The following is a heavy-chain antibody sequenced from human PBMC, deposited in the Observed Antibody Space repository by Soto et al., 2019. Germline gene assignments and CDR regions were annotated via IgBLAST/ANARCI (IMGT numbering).Heavy chain of an antibody. Sequence: QVQLVESGGGVVQPGRSLRLSCAASGFTFSSYAMHWVRQAPGKGLEWVAVISYDGSNKYYADSVKGRFTISRDNSKNTLYLQMISVRAEDTAVYYCARGYSSSDFDYWGQGTLVTVSS. CDR1: GFTFSSYA. D-gene: IGHD6-6*01. J-gene: IGHJ4*02. CDR3: ARGYSSSDFDY. V-gene: IGHV3-30-3*01. CDR2: ISYDGSNK.